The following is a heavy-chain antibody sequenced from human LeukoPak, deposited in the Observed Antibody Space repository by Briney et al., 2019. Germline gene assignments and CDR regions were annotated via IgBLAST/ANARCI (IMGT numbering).Heavy chain of an antibody. CDR1: GGSISSHY. D-gene: IGHD2-2*01. CDR3: ARHHIAVGDIS. Sequence: SETLSLTCSVSGGSISSHYWSWIRQPPGKGLEWIAHMYYSGNTKYNPSLKSRVTISVDTSKTQFSLRLSSATAADTAVYYCARHHIAVGDISWGQGTLVTVSS. CDR2: MYYSGNT. V-gene: IGHV4-59*08. J-gene: IGHJ5*02.